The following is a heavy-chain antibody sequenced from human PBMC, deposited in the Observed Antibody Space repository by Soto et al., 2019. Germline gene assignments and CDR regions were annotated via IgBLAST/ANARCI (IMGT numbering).Heavy chain of an antibody. Sequence: GGSLRLSCAASGFTFSSYGMHWVCQAPGKGLEWVAVIWYDGSNKYYADSVKGRFTISRDNSKNTLYLQMNSLRAEGTAVYYCAREYSSGWYSFVSYYYGMDVWGQGTTVTVSS. CDR3: AREYSSGWYSFVSYYYGMDV. CDR1: GFTFSSYG. V-gene: IGHV3-33*01. J-gene: IGHJ6*02. CDR2: IWYDGSNK. D-gene: IGHD6-19*01.